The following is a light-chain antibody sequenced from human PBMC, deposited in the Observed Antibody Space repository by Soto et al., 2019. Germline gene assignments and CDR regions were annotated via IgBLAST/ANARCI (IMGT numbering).Light chain of an antibody. J-gene: IGLJ2*01. CDR1: SSDVGGYNY. Sequence: ALTQPPSASGSPRQSVTISCTGTSSDVGGYNYVSWYQQYPGKAPKLMIYEVSKRPSGVPDRFSGSKSGNTASLTVSGLQAEDEADYYCSSYAGSNIVFGGGTKVTVL. CDR2: EVS. CDR3: SSYAGSNIV. V-gene: IGLV2-8*01.